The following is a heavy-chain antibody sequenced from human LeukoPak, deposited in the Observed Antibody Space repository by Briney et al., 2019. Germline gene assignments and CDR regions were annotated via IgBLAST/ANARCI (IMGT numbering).Heavy chain of an antibody. Sequence: GASVKVSCKASGGTFSSYAISWVRQAPGQGLEWTGRIIPILGIANYAQKFQGRVTITADKSTSTAYMELSSLRSEDTAVYYCTTKIFGVVNDDYWGQGTLVTVSS. CDR1: GGTFSSYA. V-gene: IGHV1-69*04. CDR3: TTKIFGVVNDDY. CDR2: IIPILGIA. J-gene: IGHJ4*02. D-gene: IGHD3-3*01.